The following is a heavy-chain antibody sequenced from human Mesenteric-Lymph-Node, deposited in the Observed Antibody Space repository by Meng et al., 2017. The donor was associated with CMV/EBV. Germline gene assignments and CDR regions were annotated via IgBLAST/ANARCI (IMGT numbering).Heavy chain of an antibody. CDR3: AREQQQLVMYYFDY. Sequence: GESLKISCAASEFTFSSYWMSWVRQAPGKGLEWVANIKQDGSEKYYVDSVKGRFTMSRDNAKNSLYLQMNSLRAEDTAVYYCAREQQQLVMYYFDYWGQGTLVTVSS. D-gene: IGHD6-13*01. J-gene: IGHJ4*02. V-gene: IGHV3-7*01. CDR1: EFTFSSYW. CDR2: IKQDGSEK.